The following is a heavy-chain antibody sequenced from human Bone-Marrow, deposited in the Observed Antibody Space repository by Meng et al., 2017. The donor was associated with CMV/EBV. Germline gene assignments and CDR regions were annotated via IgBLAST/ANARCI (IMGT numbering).Heavy chain of an antibody. CDR3: VGVYSGSWCNDD. CDR2: INSEGTVT. D-gene: IGHD6-13*01. V-gene: IGHV3-74*01. Sequence: GGSLRLSCAASGFTFSNFWMRWVRQTPGKGLVWVSRINSEGTVTDDADSVKGRPTISRDKAKNTLCLDMTSVRADDTAVYYCVGVYSGSWCNDDCGQTTPVTFSS. CDR1: GFTFSNFW. J-gene: IGHJ4*02.